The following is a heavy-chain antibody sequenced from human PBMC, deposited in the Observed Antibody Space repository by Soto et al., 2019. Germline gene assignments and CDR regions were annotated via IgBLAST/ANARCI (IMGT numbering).Heavy chain of an antibody. V-gene: IGHV4-30-4*01. CDR2: IFDSGST. CDR3: AREIIPLTTDWYFDL. J-gene: IGHJ2*01. CDR1: GGSISGGVYY. D-gene: IGHD4-17*01. Sequence: QVQLQESCPGLVKPSQTLSLTCTVSGGSISGGVYYWSWIRQPPGKGLEWIGYIFDSGSTYYNPSLKSRVTISVDTSKNQSSLRLSFVTAADTAVYYCAREIIPLTTDWYFDLWGRGTLVTVSS.